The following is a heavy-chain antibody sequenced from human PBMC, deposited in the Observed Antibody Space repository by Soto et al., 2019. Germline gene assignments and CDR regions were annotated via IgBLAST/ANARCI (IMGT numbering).Heavy chain of an antibody. CDR2: INRMDGST. J-gene: IGHJ4*02. Sequence: EVQLLESGGGSVQPGVSLRLSCVASGFTFSSYAMSWVRQAPGKGLEWVSSINRMDGSTYYADSVRGRLTISRDKSKNTLYLQMSRLRAEDTAVYYCAKNYYFDHWGQGTLVTVSS. CDR1: GFTFSSYA. V-gene: IGHV3-23*01. CDR3: AKNYYFDH.